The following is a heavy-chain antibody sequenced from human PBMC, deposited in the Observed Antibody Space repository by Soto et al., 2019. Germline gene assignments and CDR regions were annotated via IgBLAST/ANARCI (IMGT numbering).Heavy chain of an antibody. CDR1: GYTFTSYG. V-gene: IGHV1-18*04. D-gene: IGHD2-2*01. CDR2: ISAYNGNT. Sequence: ASVKVSCKASGYTFTSYGISWVRQAPGQGLEWMGWISAYNGNTNYAQKLQGRVTMTTDTSTSTAYMELRSLRSDDTAVYYCARWGCSSTSCYGSYYYYGMDVWGQGTTVTVSS. J-gene: IGHJ6*02. CDR3: ARWGCSSTSCYGSYYYYGMDV.